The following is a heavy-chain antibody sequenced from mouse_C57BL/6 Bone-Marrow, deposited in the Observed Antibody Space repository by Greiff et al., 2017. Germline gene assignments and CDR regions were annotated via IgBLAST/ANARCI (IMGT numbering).Heavy chain of an antibody. CDR3: ARDITTVVYFDV. J-gene: IGHJ1*03. Sequence: EVQVVESGGGLVKPGGSLKLSCAASGFTFSSYAMSWVRQTPEKRLEWVATISDGGSYTYYPDNVKGRFTITRDNAKNNLYLQISHLKSEDTAMYYCARDITTVVYFDVWGTGTTVTVSS. V-gene: IGHV5-4*01. CDR2: ISDGGSYT. CDR1: GFTFSSYA. D-gene: IGHD1-1*01.